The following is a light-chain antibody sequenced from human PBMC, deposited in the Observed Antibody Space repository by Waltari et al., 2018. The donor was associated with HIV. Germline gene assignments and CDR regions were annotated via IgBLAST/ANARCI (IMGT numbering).Light chain of an antibody. CDR2: SND. CDR3: ATWDDSLDGPM. J-gene: IGLJ3*02. CDR1: ISDIGSNT. V-gene: IGLV1-44*01. Sequence: QSVLTQPPSASGTHGQRVTISCSGSISDIGSNTVNWYQQLPGTAPKLLIYSNDQRPSGVPDRFSGSKSGTSASLAISGLRSEDEADYYCATWDDSLDGPMFGGGTKLTVL.